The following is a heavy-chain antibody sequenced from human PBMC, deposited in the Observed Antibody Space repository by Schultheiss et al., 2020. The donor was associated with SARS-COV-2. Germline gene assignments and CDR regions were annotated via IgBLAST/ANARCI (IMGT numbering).Heavy chain of an antibody. J-gene: IGHJ4*02. V-gene: IGHV3-74*01. D-gene: IGHD3-22*01. CDR1: GFTFSSYW. CDR2: INSDGSST. CDR3: VKAAGSSGYYYPFDY. Sequence: GGSLRLSCAASGFTFSSYWMHWVRQAPGKGLVWVSRINSDGSSTSYADSVKGRFTISRDNAKNTLYLQMNSLRAEDTAVYYCVKAAGSSGYYYPFDYWGQGTLVTVSS.